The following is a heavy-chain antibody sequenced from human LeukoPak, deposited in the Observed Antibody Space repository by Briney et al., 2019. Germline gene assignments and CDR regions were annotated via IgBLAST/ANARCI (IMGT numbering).Heavy chain of an antibody. CDR1: GDSVSRNSAA. V-gene: IGHV6-1*01. D-gene: IGHD1-26*01. Sequence: SETLSLTCAISGDSVSRNSAAWNWIRQSPSRGLEWLGRTYYKSKWYNDYAVSVKSRITINPDTSKNQFSLQLKSVTPEDTAVYYCARAPTVGATHIDYWGQGTLVTVSS. CDR3: ARAPTVGATHIDY. J-gene: IGHJ4*02. CDR2: TYYKSKWYN.